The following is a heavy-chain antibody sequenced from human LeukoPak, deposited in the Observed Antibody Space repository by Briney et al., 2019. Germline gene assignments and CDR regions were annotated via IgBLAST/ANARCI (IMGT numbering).Heavy chain of an antibody. CDR1: GFTFSSYE. D-gene: IGHD3-22*01. Sequence: GGSLRLSFAASGFTFSSYEMNWVRQAPGKGLEWVSYISTSGSTTYYADSVKGRFTISRDNAKNSLYLQMNSLRAEDTAVYYCASDRPVVVAKKRFWYFDLWGRGTLVTVSS. CDR2: ISTSGSTT. J-gene: IGHJ2*01. V-gene: IGHV3-48*03. CDR3: ASDRPVVVAKKRFWYFDL.